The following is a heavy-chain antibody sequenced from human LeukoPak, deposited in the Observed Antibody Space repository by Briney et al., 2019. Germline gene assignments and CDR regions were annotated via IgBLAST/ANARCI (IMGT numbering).Heavy chain of an antibody. CDR3: ARDGVIGPAKYYFDY. CDR1: GFTFSSYA. J-gene: IGHJ4*02. D-gene: IGHD6-25*01. Sequence: GGSLRLSCAASGFTFSSYAMIWVRQAPGKGLEWVSGTNDSGGSTYYADSVKGRFTISRDNSKNTLYLQMNSLRAEDTAVYYCARDGVIGPAKYYFDYWGPGSLVTVSS. V-gene: IGHV3-23*01. CDR2: TNDSGGST.